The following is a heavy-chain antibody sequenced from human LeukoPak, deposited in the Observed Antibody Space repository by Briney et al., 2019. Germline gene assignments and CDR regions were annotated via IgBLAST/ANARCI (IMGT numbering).Heavy chain of an antibody. CDR2: ISSSASDI. V-gene: IGHV3-48*02. D-gene: IGHD4-23*01. Sequence: GRSLRLSCAASGFTFSTYNINWVRQAPGKGLEWLLYISSSASDIYYADSLRGRFTITRDNANNSLYLQMNSLRDEDTAVYYCARDPGGGFSAFDLWGQGTMVTVSS. CDR3: ARDPGGGFSAFDL. J-gene: IGHJ3*01. CDR1: GFTFSTYN.